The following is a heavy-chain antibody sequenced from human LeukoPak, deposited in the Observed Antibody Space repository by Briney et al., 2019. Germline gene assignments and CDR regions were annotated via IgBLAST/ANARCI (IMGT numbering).Heavy chain of an antibody. J-gene: IGHJ4*02. CDR3: AKDIHGDYGGLDY. D-gene: IGHD4-17*01. CDR2: INWNGGST. Sequence: GGSLRLSCAASGFTFDDYGMSWVRQAPGKGLEWVSGINWNGGSTGYADSVKGRFTISRDNSKNTLDLQMNSLRAEDTAAYYCAKDIHGDYGGLDYWGQGTLVTVSS. V-gene: IGHV3-20*04. CDR1: GFTFDDYG.